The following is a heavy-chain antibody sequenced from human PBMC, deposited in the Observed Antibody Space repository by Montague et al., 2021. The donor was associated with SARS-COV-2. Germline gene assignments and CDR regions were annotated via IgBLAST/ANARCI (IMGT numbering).Heavy chain of an antibody. CDR2: IYYSGSS. CDR3: ARHLCDWFIGVGFSCFDL. Sequence: SETLSLTCTVSGGSMSSSSYYWVWLRQPPGQGLNGIGNIYYSGSSYSNPSLKSRVTLSADTSKNQFSLKLRSVTAADTAVYYCARHLCDWFIGVGFSCFDLWGQGTLVTVSS. V-gene: IGHV4-39*01. CDR1: GGSMSSSSYY. D-gene: IGHD2-2*01. J-gene: IGHJ5*02.